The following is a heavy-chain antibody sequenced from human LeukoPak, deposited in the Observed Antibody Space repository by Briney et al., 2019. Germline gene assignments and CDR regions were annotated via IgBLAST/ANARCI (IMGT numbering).Heavy chain of an antibody. Sequence: PGGSLRLSCAASGFIFSNYGMHWVRQAPGKGLEWVAVIWYDGTNKYYADSLKGQFTISRDNSKNTLYLQMNSLRAEDTAVYSCARELRSGYSYGGFDYWGQGTLVTVSS. D-gene: IGHD5-18*01. CDR1: GFIFSNYG. CDR2: IWYDGTNK. CDR3: ARELRSGYSYGGFDY. V-gene: IGHV3-33*01. J-gene: IGHJ4*02.